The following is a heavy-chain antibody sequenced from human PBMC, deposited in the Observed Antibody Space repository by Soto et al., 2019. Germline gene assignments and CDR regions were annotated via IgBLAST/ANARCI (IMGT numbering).Heavy chain of an antibody. D-gene: IGHD2-15*01. V-gene: IGHV3-21*01. CDR3: ARDYSGYCSGGSWLEGDYYGMDV. CDR2: ISSTSSYI. J-gene: IGHJ6*02. Sequence: EVQLVESGGGLVKPGGSLRLSCAASGFTFSSYSMNWVRQAPGKGLEWVSSISSTSSYIYYADSVKGRFTISRDNAKNSLYLQMSSLRAEDTAVYYCARDYSGYCSGGSWLEGDYYGMDVWGQGSTVTVSS. CDR1: GFTFSSYS.